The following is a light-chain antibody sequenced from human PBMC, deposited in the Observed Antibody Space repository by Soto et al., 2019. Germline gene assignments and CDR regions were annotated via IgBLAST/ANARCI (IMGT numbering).Light chain of an antibody. V-gene: IGLV2-8*01. Sequence: QSALTQPPSASGSPGRSVTISCTGTSSDVGAYKFVSWYQQHPGKAPKLFIYEVNKRPSGVPDRFSGSKSGNTASLTVSGLQAEDEADYYCSSYAGSDNWVFGGGTKVTVL. J-gene: IGLJ3*02. CDR2: EVN. CDR1: SSDVGAYKF. CDR3: SSYAGSDNWV.